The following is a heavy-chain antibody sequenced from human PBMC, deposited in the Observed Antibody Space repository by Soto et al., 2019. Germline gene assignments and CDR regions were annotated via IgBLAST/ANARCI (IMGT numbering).Heavy chain of an antibody. V-gene: IGHV3-30*18. D-gene: IGHD6-19*01. J-gene: IGHJ6*02. CDR3: AKFNSSGWYDYYYYGMDV. CDR1: GFTFSSYG. CDR2: ISYDGSNK. Sequence: WGSLRLSCAASGFTFSSYGMHWVRQAPGRGLEWVAVISYDGSNKYYADSVKGRFTISRDNSKNTLYLQMNSLRAEDTAVYYCAKFNSSGWYDYYYYGMDVWGQGTTVTVSS.